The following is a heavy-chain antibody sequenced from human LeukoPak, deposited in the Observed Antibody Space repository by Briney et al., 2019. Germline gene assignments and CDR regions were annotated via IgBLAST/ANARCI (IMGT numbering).Heavy chain of an antibody. Sequence: SETLSLTCTVSGGSISIYYWSWIRQPPGKGLEWIGYFYDTRSPKYNPSLERRVTISVDMSRNQFSLNLTSVTAADTAVYYCARGRGSLTYWGKGTLATVSS. CDR1: GGSISIYY. CDR3: ARGRGSLTY. D-gene: IGHD3-10*01. CDR2: FYDTRSP. J-gene: IGHJ4*02. V-gene: IGHV4-59*01.